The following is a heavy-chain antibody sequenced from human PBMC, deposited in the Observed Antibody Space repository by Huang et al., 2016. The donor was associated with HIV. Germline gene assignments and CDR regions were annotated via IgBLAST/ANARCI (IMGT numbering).Heavy chain of an antibody. V-gene: IGHV4-34*02. CDR2: SNHSGNT. J-gene: IGHJ4*02. CDR3: ARRYNSRRDY. Sequence: QVQLEQWGAGLLKASETLSLTFAVYGGSFSGYYWNWPRQAPRKGLEGVGESNHSGNTNYNPPLKSRVNMSVDTSKSQFSLYPTSLSAADTGTYFCARRYNSRRDYWGRGTLVTVHS. CDR1: GGSFSGYY. D-gene: IGHD3-22*01.